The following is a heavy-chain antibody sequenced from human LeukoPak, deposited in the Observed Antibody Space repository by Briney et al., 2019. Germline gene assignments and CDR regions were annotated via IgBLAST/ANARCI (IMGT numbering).Heavy chain of an antibody. CDR1: GYTFTGYY. CDR3: ARFEGTVKASMDV. D-gene: IGHD4-11*01. CDR2: INPNSGGT. V-gene: IGHV1-2*06. Sequence: ASVTVSCKASGYTFTGYYMHWVRQAPGQGLEWMGRINPNSGGTNYAQKFQGRVTMTRDTSISTAYMELSRLRSDDTAVYYCARFEGTVKASMDVWGQGTTVTVSS. J-gene: IGHJ6*02.